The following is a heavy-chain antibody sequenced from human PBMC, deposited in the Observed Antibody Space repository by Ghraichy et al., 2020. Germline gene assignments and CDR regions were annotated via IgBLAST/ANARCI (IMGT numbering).Heavy chain of an antibody. CDR1: GYTFTSYD. D-gene: IGHD3-22*01. CDR3: ARARRDRGWFDP. J-gene: IGHJ5*02. V-gene: IGHV1-8*03. Sequence: ASVKVSCKASGYTFTSYDINWVRQATGQGLEWRGWMNPNSGNTGYAQKFQGRVTITRNTSISTAYMELSSLRSEDTAVYYCARARRDRGWFDPWGQGTLVTVSS. CDR2: MNPNSGNT.